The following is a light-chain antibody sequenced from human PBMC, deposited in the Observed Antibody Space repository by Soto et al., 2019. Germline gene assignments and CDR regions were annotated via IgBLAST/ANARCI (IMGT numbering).Light chain of an antibody. J-gene: IGLJ1*01. CDR1: SGDVGSYKY. CDR2: EVN. CDR3: SSYTSSSTLDV. Sequence: QSVLTQPASVSGSPGQSISVSCTGSSGDVGSYKYVSWYQQHPGKAPKLIIYEVNKRPSGVSDRFSGSKSGNTASLTISGLQAEDEADYYCSSYTSSSTLDVFGTGTKVTVL. V-gene: IGLV2-14*01.